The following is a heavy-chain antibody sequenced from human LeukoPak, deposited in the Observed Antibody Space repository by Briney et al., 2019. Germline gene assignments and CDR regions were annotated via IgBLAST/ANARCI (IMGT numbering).Heavy chain of an antibody. Sequence: SETLSLTCTVSGGSISSSSYYWGWIRQPPGKGLEWIGYIYYSGSTNYNPSLKSRVTISVDTSKNQFSLKLSSVTAADTAVYYCARARFPRYYFDYWGQGTLVTVSS. D-gene: IGHD3-10*01. CDR1: GGSISSSSYY. V-gene: IGHV4-61*05. CDR3: ARARFPRYYFDY. CDR2: IYYSGST. J-gene: IGHJ4*02.